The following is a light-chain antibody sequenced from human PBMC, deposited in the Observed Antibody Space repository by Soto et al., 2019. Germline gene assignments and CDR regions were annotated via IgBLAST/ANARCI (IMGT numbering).Light chain of an antibody. CDR1: QGISTF. Sequence: DIQLTQSPSFLSASVGDRVTITCRASQGISTFLAWYQQKPGKAPKLLIYDASSLESGVPSRFSGSGSGTEFTLTISSLQPDDFATYYCQEYNSYSHTFGQGTKVDIK. V-gene: IGKV1-5*01. J-gene: IGKJ2*01. CDR2: DAS. CDR3: QEYNSYSHT.